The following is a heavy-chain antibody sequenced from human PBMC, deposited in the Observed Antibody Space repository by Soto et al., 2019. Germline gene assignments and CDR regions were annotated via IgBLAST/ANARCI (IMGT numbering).Heavy chain of an antibody. D-gene: IGHD6-19*01. J-gene: IGHJ4*02. CDR2: INSEGSST. CDR1: GFTFSSYW. Sequence: EVQLVESGGGLVQPGGSLRLCCAASGFTFSSYWMHWVRQAPGKGLVWVSRINSEGSSTSYADSVKGRFTISRDNAKNTLYLQMNSLRAEDTAVYYSATVKIAVAGDYWGQGTLVTVSS. V-gene: IGHV3-74*01. CDR3: ATVKIAVAGDY.